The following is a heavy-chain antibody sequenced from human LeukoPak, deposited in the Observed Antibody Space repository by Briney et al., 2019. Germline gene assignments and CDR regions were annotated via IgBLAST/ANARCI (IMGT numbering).Heavy chain of an antibody. CDR2: ISDIGSI. Sequence: SETLSLTCTGSVGSISSYYWSWIRQPPGKGLEWIAYISDIGSINYNPSLKSRVTISLDTSKNQFSLKLSSVTAADTAVYYCAGHHPRNTVDFWGQGTLVTVSS. D-gene: IGHD2/OR15-2a*01. V-gene: IGHV4-59*08. CDR3: AGHHPRNTVDF. CDR1: VGSISSYY. J-gene: IGHJ4*02.